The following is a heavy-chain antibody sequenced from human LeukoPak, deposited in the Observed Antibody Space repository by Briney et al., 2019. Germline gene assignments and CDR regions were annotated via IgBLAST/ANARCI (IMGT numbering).Heavy chain of an antibody. J-gene: IGHJ4*02. V-gene: IGHV4-39*07. CDR3: ARDTYYYDSSGYYLV. CDR2: IYYSGST. Sequence: SETLSLTCTVSGGSISSSSHYWGWIRQPPGKGLEWIGSIYYSGSTYYNPSLKSRVTISVDTSKNQFSLKLSSVTAADTAVYYCARDTYYYDSSGYYLVWGQGTLVTVSS. D-gene: IGHD3-22*01. CDR1: GGSISSSSHY.